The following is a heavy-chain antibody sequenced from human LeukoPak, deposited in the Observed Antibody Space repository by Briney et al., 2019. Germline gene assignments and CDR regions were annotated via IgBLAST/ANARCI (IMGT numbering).Heavy chain of an antibody. CDR3: ARETMVRGVYDY. D-gene: IGHD3-10*01. CDR2: IYTSGST. CDR1: GGSISSYD. J-gene: IGHJ4*02. Sequence: PSQSLSLTCSVSGGSISSYDSSWIRQPAGKGLEWIGRIYTSGSTNYNPSLKGRVTMSVDTFKNQFSLKLSSLTAADTAVYYCARETMVRGVYDYWGEGSLVTVCS. V-gene: IGHV4-4*07.